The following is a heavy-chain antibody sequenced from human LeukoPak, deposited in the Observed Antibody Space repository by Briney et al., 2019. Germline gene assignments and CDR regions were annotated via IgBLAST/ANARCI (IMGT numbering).Heavy chain of an antibody. V-gene: IGHV5-51*01. CDR2: TYPGDSDT. J-gene: IGHJ4*02. CDR3: ARAGGWGYDTSRYFYY. D-gene: IGHD3-22*01. CDR1: GYSYTNYW. Sequence: GESLKISCKGSGYSYTNYWIGWVRQMPGKGLEWMGLTYPGDSDTRYSPSFQGQVTISADKSISTAYLQWSSLKASDTAIYYCARAGGWGYDTSRYFYYWGQGTRVTVSS.